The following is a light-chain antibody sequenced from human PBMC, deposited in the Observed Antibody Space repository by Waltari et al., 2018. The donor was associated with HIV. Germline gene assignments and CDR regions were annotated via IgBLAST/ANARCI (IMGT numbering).Light chain of an antibody. CDR3: QQSYTSSYT. V-gene: IGKV1-39*01. CDR1: QSIGDH. CDR2: GAS. Sequence: DMQMTQSPSSLSASVGDIVTVTCRASQSIGDHLNWFQQRPGKAPTLLIFGASSLHSGVPTRFSGSGSGTDFTLTIHSLQPEDFATYWCQQSYTSSYTFGQGTRLEIK. J-gene: IGKJ2*01.